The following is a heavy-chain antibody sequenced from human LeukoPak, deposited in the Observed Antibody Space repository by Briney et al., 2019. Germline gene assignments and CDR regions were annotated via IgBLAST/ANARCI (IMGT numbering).Heavy chain of an antibody. D-gene: IGHD6-19*01. CDR1: GYTFTSYG. CDR3: ARAGSGSGWYFDY. Sequence: ASVKVSCKASGYTFTSYGFSWVRQAPGRGLEWMGWISAYNGDTSYAQRFQGRVTMTTDTSTSTAYMELRSLRFDDTAVYYCARAGSGSGWYFDYWGQGTLVTVSS. V-gene: IGHV1-18*04. J-gene: IGHJ4*02. CDR2: ISAYNGDT.